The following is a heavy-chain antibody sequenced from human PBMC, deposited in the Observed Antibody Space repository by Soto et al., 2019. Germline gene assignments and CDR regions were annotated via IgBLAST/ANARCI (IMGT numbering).Heavy chain of an antibody. CDR2: IYYSGST. CDR1: GGSISRYY. Sequence: SETLSLTCTVSGGSISRYYWNWIRQPPGKGLEWIGYIYYSGSTSYNPSLKSRVTISVDTSKNQFSLKLSSVTAADTAVYYCARHTRGNSCMDVWGQGTTVTVSS. CDR3: ARHTRGNSCMDV. J-gene: IGHJ6*02. D-gene: IGHD2-21*01. V-gene: IGHV4-59*08.